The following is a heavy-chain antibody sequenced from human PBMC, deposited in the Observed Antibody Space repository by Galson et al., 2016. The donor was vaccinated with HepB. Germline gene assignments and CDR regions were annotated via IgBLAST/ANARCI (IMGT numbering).Heavy chain of an antibody. CDR3: VYSQAKYSSGWAYYFDY. D-gene: IGHD6-19*01. CDR2: IYWDDDK. Sequence: PALVKPTQTLTLTCTFSGFSLSTSGVGVGWIRQPPGKALEWLALIYWDDDKRYSPSLKNRLTITKDTSKNQVVLTMTNMDPVDTAKYYCVYSQAKYSSGWAYYFDYWGQGTLVTVSS. CDR1: GFSLSTSGVG. V-gene: IGHV2-5*02. J-gene: IGHJ4*02.